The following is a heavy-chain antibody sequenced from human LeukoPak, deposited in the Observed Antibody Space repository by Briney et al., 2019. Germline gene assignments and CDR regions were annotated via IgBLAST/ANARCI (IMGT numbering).Heavy chain of an antibody. V-gene: IGHV3-21*01. J-gene: IGHJ4*02. Sequence: GGSLRLSCAASGFTFSSYSMNWVRQAPGKGPEWVSSISSSSSYIYYADSVKGRFTISRDNAKNSLYLQMNSLRAEDTAVYYCARERSTIFGVSDYWGQGTLVTVSS. CDR2: ISSSSSYI. CDR3: ARERSTIFGVSDY. D-gene: IGHD3-3*01. CDR1: GFTFSSYS.